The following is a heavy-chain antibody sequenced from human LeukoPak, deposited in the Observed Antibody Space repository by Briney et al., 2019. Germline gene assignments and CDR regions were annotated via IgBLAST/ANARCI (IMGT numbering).Heavy chain of an antibody. CDR3: TRDWNDLDY. D-gene: IGHD1-1*01. J-gene: IGHJ4*02. CDR1: GFTFSNAW. Sequence: GGSLRLSCAASGFTFSNAWMTWVRQAPGKGLEWVAVISYDGSNKYYADSVKGRFTISRDNSRIMLYLQMNSLRAEDTAVYYYTRDWNDLDYWGQGTLVTVSS. CDR2: ISYDGSNK. V-gene: IGHV3-30*03.